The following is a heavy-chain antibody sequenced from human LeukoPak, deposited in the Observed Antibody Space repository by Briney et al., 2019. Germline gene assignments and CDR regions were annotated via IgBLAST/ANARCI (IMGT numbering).Heavy chain of an antibody. CDR3: ARGGMIVVVFDY. CDR1: GGSVSSSGYY. Sequence: SETLSLTCTVSGGSVSSSGYYWSWIRQPPGKGLEWIGEINHSGSTNYNPSLKSRVTISVDTSKNQFSLKLSSVTAADTAVYYCARGGMIVVVFDYWGQGTLVTVSS. V-gene: IGHV4-39*07. J-gene: IGHJ4*02. CDR2: INHSGST. D-gene: IGHD3-22*01.